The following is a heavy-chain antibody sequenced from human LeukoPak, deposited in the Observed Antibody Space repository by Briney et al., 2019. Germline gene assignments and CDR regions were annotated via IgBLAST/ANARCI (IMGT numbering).Heavy chain of an antibody. CDR3: ARAADTVATAPDY. D-gene: IGHD5-12*01. Sequence: PGGSLRLPCAASGFTVSSKYMSWVRQAPGKGLEWVSVMYNDGSTHYADSVKGRFTISRDNSKNTLYLQMNSLTAEDTAVYYCARAADTVATAPDYWGQGTLVTVSS. J-gene: IGHJ4*02. CDR2: MYNDGST. V-gene: IGHV3-53*01. CDR1: GFTVSSKY.